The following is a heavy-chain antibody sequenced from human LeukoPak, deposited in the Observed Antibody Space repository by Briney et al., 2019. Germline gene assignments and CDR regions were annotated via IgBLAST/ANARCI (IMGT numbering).Heavy chain of an antibody. D-gene: IGHD2-2*01. J-gene: IGHJ5*02. CDR3: ARAIVVTPAAGEENWFDP. CDR2: ISNGSSSI. Sequence: GGSLRLSCAASGFPFSSYNMNWVRQAPGKGLEWISYISNGSSSIQYADSVKGRFTISRDNAKNSLYLQMSSLRAEDTAAYYCARAIVVTPAAGEENWFDPWGQGTLVTVSS. CDR1: GFPFSSYN. V-gene: IGHV3-48*04.